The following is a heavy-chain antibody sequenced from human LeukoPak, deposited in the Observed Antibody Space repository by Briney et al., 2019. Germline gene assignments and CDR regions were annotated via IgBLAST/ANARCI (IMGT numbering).Heavy chain of an antibody. V-gene: IGHV3-53*01. J-gene: IGHJ6*03. Sequence: PGGSLRLSCAASGFTVSSNYMSWVRQAPGKGLEWVSVIYSGGSTYYADSVKGRFTISRDNSKNTLYLQMNSLRAEDTAVYYCARAAREYCGGDCYPYYYCYYMDVWGKGPRSPSP. CDR1: GFTVSSNY. D-gene: IGHD2-21*02. CDR3: ARAAREYCGGDCYPYYYCYYMDV. CDR2: IYSGGST.